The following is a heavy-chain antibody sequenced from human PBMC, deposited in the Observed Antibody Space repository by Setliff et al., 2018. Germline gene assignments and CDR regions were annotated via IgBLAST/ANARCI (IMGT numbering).Heavy chain of an antibody. J-gene: IGHJ4*02. CDR1: GFTFSSYA. D-gene: IGHD2-15*01. V-gene: IGHV3-23*01. CDR3: AKGRDDSSGGTCHYYFDY. CDR2: ISGSGGST. Sequence: GGSLRLSCAASGFTFSSYAMSWVRQAPGKGLEWVSAISGSGGSTYYADSVKGRFTISRDNPKNTLYLQMNSLRAEDTAVYYCAKGRDDSSGGTCHYYFDYWGQGTLVTVSS.